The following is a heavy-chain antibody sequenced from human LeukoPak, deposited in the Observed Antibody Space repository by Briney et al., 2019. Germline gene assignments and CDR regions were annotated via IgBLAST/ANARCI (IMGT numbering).Heavy chain of an antibody. V-gene: IGHV3-48*01. CDR1: GFTFSSYS. CDR2: ISSSSTI. Sequence: RESLRLSCAASGFTFSSYSMNWVRQAPGKGLEWVSYISSSSTIYYADSVKGRFTISRDNAKNSLYLQMNSLRAEDTAVYYCAREYFDYWGQGTLVTVSS. CDR3: AREYFDY. J-gene: IGHJ4*02.